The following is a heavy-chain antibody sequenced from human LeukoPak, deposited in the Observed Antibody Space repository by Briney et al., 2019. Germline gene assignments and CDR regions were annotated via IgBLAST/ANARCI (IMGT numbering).Heavy chain of an antibody. CDR2: IYYSGST. J-gene: IGHJ5*02. D-gene: IGHD1-26*01. V-gene: IGHV4-39*01. CDR3: ARHEYSGSYYGLSWFDP. CDR1: GGSISSSGYY. Sequence: SETLSLTCTVSGGSISSSGYYWGWIRQPPGTGLEWLASIYYSGSTYYNPSLKSRVTISVDTSKNQLSLRLSSLTAADTAVYYWARHEYSGSYYGLSWFDPWGQGTLVTVSS.